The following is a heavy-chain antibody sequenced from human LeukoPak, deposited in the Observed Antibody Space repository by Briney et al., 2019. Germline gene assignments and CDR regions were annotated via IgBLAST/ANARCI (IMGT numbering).Heavy chain of an antibody. J-gene: IGHJ6*02. D-gene: IGHD3-10*01. CDR3: YGSKDYYYYGMDV. CDR2: IYTSGST. CDR1: GGSISSYY. V-gene: IGHV4-4*07. Sequence: SETLSLTCTVSGGSISSYYWSWIRQPAGKGLEWIGRIYTSGSTNYNPSLKSRVTISVDTSKNQFSLKLSSVTAADTAVYYCYGSKDYYYYGMDVWGQGTTVTVSS.